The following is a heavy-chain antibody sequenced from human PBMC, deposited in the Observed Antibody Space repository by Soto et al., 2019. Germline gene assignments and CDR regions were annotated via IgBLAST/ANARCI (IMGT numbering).Heavy chain of an antibody. Sequence: PSETLSLTCTVSGGSISSYYWSWIRQHPGKGLEWIGYIYYSGSTYYNPSLKSRVTISVDTSKNQFSLKLSSVTAADTAVYYCARATYFYDRSGYLYYFDYWGQGTLVTVSS. CDR2: IYYSGST. V-gene: IGHV4-59*06. D-gene: IGHD3-22*01. CDR3: ARATYFYDRSGYLYYFDY. CDR1: GGSISSYY. J-gene: IGHJ4*02.